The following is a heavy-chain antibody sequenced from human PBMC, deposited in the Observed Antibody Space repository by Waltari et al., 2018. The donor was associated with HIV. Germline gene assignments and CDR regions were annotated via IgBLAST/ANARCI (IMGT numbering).Heavy chain of an antibody. V-gene: IGHV3-21*01. Sequence: EVQLVQPGGGGVKHGGCLSLSCAAPGFTFSTYSMNGVRPAPGERLEWVSSISSSSSNIYYADSVKGRFTISRDNAKNSLYLQMNSLRAEDTAVYYCARDFWGGYYYGMDVWGQGTTVTVSS. D-gene: IGHD3-16*01. CDR1: GFTFSTYS. J-gene: IGHJ6*02. CDR3: ARDFWGGYYYGMDV. CDR2: ISSSSSNI.